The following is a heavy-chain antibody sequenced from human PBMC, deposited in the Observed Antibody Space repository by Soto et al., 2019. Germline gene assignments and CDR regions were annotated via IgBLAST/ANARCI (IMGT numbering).Heavy chain of an antibody. CDR3: ARGPDGYNLYDAFDI. CDR2: IIPIFGTA. J-gene: IGHJ3*02. V-gene: IGHV1-69*13. D-gene: IGHD1-1*01. CDR1: GGTFSSYA. Sequence: SVKVSCKASGGTFSSYAISWVRQAPGQGLEWMGGIIPIFGTANYAQKFQGRVTITADESTSTAYMELSSLRSEDTAVNYCARGPDGYNLYDAFDIWGQGTMVTVSS.